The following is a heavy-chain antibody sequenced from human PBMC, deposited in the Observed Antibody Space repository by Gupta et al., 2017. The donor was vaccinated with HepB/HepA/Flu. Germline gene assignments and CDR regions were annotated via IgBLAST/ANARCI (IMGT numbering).Heavy chain of an antibody. CDR1: GFTFDDYA. D-gene: IGHD3-10*01. CDR3: AKDIGPMGYGSGSDPYNWFDP. J-gene: IGHJ5*02. Sequence: EVQLVESGGGVVQPGGSLRLSCAASGFTFDDYAMHWVRQAPGKGLEWVSLISGDGGSTYYADSVKGRFTSSRDNSKNSLYLQMNSLRTEDTGLYYCAKDIGPMGYGSGSDPYNWFDPLGPGNPGHRLL. V-gene: IGHV3-43*02. CDR2: ISGDGGST.